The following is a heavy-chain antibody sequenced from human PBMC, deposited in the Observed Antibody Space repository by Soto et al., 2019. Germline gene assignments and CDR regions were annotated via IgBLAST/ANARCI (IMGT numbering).Heavy chain of an antibody. CDR3: ARNYYYGSGSYYISGY. V-gene: IGHV5-51*01. CDR1: GYSFTNYW. CDR2: IYPGDSDT. D-gene: IGHD3-10*01. Sequence: GESLKISCKGSGYSFTNYWIGWVRQMPGKGLEWMGIIYPGDSDTRYSPPFQGQVTISVDKSISTAYLQWSSLKASDTAMYYCARNYYYGSGSYYISGYWGQGTPVTVSS. J-gene: IGHJ4*02.